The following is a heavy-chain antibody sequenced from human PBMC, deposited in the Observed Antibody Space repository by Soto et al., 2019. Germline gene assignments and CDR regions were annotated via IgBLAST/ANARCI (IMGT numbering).Heavy chain of an antibody. V-gene: IGHV1-18*01. CDR1: GYALTSYG. CDR3: ARDLPVIPPRY. CDR2: ISAYNGNT. D-gene: IGHD2-21*01. J-gene: IGHJ4*02. Sequence: ASVKVSCKASGYALTSYGISWVRQAPGKGLEWMGWISAYNGNTNYAQKLQGRVTMTTDTSTSTAYMELRSLRSDDTAVYYCARDLPVIPPRYWGQGTLVTVSS.